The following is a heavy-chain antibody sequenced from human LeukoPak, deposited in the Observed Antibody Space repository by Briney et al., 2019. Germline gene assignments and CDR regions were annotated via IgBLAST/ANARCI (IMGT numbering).Heavy chain of an antibody. CDR2: INHSGNT. V-gene: IGHV4-34*01. CDR1: GGSFSGYY. D-gene: IGHD3-22*01. Sequence: SETLSLTCAVYGGSFSGYYWSWIRQPPGKGLEWIGEINHSGNTNYNPSLKSRVTISVDTSKNQFSLKLSSVTAADTAVYYCARATYYYDSSGYNVFDYWGQGTLVTVSS. J-gene: IGHJ4*02. CDR3: ARATYYYDSSGYNVFDY.